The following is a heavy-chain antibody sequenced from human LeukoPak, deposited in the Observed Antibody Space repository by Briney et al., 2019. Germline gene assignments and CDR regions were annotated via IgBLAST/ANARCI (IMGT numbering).Heavy chain of an antibody. D-gene: IGHD3-10*01. CDR3: AKEPASGSCFDY. V-gene: IGHV3-23*01. CDR1: GYTFNSYA. J-gene: IGHJ4*02. Sequence: GGSLRLSCAASGYTFNSYAMSWVRQAPGKGLEWVSAISGSGGSTYYADSVKGRFTISRDNSKSTLYLQMSSLRAEDTALYYCAKEPASGSCFDYWGQGTLVTVSS. CDR2: ISGSGGST.